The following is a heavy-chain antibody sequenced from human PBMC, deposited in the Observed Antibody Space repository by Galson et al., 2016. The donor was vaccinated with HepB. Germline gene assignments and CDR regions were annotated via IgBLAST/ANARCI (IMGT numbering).Heavy chain of an antibody. CDR1: GGSISNGCYH. Sequence: TLSLTCTVSGGSISNGCYHWGWIRQPAGKGLDYIGRINTGVYGGSTTYNPSLKSRISISMDASKNQFSLKLTSVTDADTAVYYCATLLCGGGGRGYWGQGTLVTVSS. D-gene: IGHD3-10*02. V-gene: IGHV4-61*02. CDR2: INTGVYGGST. J-gene: IGHJ4*02. CDR3: ATLLCGGGGRGY.